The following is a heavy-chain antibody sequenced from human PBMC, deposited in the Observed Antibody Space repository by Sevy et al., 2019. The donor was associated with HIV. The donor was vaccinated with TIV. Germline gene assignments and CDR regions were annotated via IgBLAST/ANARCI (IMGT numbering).Heavy chain of an antibody. Sequence: GGSLRLSCAASGFTFSNSGMHWVRQAPGKGLEWVAFIRYDGSDRFYADSVKGRFTISRDNSKNTLYLQINSLRVEDTAVYYCAKERELAPLDCWGQGILVTVSS. CDR1: GFTFSNSG. V-gene: IGHV3-30*02. J-gene: IGHJ4*02. CDR2: IRYDGSDR. CDR3: AKERELAPLDC. D-gene: IGHD1-1*01.